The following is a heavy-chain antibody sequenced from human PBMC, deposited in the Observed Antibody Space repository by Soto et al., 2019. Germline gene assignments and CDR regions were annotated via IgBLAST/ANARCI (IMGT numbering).Heavy chain of an antibody. J-gene: IGHJ4*02. CDR3: AKEGGPYSRGWHLDY. CDR1: GXTFSNYA. D-gene: IGHD6-19*01. V-gene: IGHV3-30*18. CDR2: ISFHGSDK. Sequence: SLRLSCEASGXTFSNYAIHWVRQAPGKGLEWVATISFHGSDKYYRDSVKGRFTISRDNSKKTVHLQMNSMRVEDTAVYYCAKEGGPYSRGWHLDYWGQGTLVPVSS.